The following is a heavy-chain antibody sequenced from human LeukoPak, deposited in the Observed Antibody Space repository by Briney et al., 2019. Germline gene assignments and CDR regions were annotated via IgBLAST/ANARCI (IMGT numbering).Heavy chain of an antibody. J-gene: IGHJ4*02. V-gene: IGHV1-8*01. D-gene: IGHD6-13*01. CDR1: GYTLTSSD. CDR2: INPNTDKT. Sequence: GASVKVSRKASGYTLTSSDINWVRQAAGPGLEWMGWINPNTDKTGYARNFQDRVTMTKNISISTAYMEVSSLTYEDTAIYYCARGRPGLASAGIYDFWGQGTLITVSS. CDR3: ARGRPGLASAGIYDF.